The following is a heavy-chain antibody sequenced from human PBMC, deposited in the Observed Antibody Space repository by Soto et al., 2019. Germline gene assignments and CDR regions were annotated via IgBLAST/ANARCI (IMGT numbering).Heavy chain of an antibody. CDR1: GGSISSSNW. CDR2: IYHSGST. V-gene: IGHV4-4*02. J-gene: IGHJ6*02. CDR3: ARFSSSSPYYYYGMDV. Sequence: PSETLSLTCAVSGGSISSSNWWSWVRQPPGKGLEWIGEIYHSGSTNYNPSLKSRVTISVDKSKNQFSLKLSSVTAADTAVYYCARFSSSSPYYYYGMDVWGQGTTVTVSS. D-gene: IGHD6-13*01.